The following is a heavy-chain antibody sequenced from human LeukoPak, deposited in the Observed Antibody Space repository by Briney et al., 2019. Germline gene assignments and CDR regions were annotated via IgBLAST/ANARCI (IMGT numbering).Heavy chain of an antibody. CDR3: ARLVPGASYFDY. D-gene: IGHD1-1*01. CDR1: GFTFSSFA. Sequence: PGMSLRLSCAASGFTFSSFAMHWVRRAPGKGLEWVSVIYNDGTTYYADSVKGRFTISRDNSKNTLYLQMNSLRAEDTAVYYCARLVPGASYFDYWGQGTLVTVSS. V-gene: IGHV3-53*01. J-gene: IGHJ4*02. CDR2: IYNDGTT.